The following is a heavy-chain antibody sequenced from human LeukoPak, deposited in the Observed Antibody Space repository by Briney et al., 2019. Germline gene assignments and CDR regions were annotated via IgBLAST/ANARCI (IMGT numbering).Heavy chain of an antibody. CDR2: ISGSGGST. CDR1: GFTFSSYA. V-gene: IGHV3-23*01. CDR3: AKVAGDCCGGSCYSGGEYYFDY. Sequence: GGSLRLSCAASGFTFSSYAMSWVRQAPGKGLEWVSAISGSGGSTFYADSVKGRFTISRDNSKNTLYLQMNSLRAEDTAVYYCAKVAGDCCGGSCYSGGEYYFDYWGQGTLVTVSS. J-gene: IGHJ4*02. D-gene: IGHD2-15*01.